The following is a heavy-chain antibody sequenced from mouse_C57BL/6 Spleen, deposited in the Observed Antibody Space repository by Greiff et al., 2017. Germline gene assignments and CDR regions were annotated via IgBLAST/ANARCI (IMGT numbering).Heavy chain of an antibody. J-gene: IGHJ4*01. V-gene: IGHV1-53*01. D-gene: IGHD3-2*02. CDR1: GFTFTSYW. CDR2: INPGNGGT. Sequence: VQLQQPGTELVKPGASVKLSCKASGFTFTSYWMHWVKQRPGQGLEWIGNINPGNGGTNYNEKFKCQATLTADKSSSTAYLQLSRLTSEGSAVYYSARSPVRSYWGQGTSVTVSS. CDR3: ARSPVRSY.